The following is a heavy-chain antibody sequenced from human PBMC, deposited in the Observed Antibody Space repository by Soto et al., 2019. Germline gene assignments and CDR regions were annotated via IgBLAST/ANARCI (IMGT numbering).Heavy chain of an antibody. CDR2: INHSGST. Sequence: QVQLQQWGAGLLKPSETLSLTCAVYGGSFSGYYWSWIRQPPGKGLEWIGEINHSGSTNYNPSLKSRVTISVDTSKNQFSLKLSSVTAADTALYYCARGLQELDIVVVPTARIDYWGQETLVTVSS. V-gene: IGHV4-34*01. CDR1: GGSFSGYY. D-gene: IGHD2-2*01. CDR3: ARGLQELDIVVVPTARIDY. J-gene: IGHJ4*02.